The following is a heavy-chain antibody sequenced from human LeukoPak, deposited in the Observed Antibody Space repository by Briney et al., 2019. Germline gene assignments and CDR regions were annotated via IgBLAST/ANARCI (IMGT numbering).Heavy chain of an antibody. J-gene: IGHJ4*02. Sequence: PGGSLRLSCAASGFTFSDYYMSWIRQAPGKGLEWVAFIRHDGSNTYYIDSVKGRFTISRDKSMLYLQMNSLGPDDTAVYYCAKEPRLRTAGWWAEFDLWGQGTLVTVSS. CDR2: IRHDGSNT. V-gene: IGHV3-30*02. CDR3: AKEPRLRTAGWWAEFDL. D-gene: IGHD2-15*01. CDR1: GFTFSDYY.